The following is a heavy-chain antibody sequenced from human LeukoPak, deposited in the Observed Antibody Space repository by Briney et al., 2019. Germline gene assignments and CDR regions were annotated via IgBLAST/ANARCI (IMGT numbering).Heavy chain of an antibody. Sequence: GGSLRLSCATSGFTFINYAMTWVRQPPGKGLEWVANIKQDGSEKYYVDSVKGRFTISRDNAKNSLYLQMNSLRAEDTAVYYCARSVVAFWSGYPYYFDYWGQGTLVTVSS. CDR2: IKQDGSEK. V-gene: IGHV3-7*01. J-gene: IGHJ4*02. D-gene: IGHD3-3*01. CDR3: ARSVVAFWSGYPYYFDY. CDR1: GFTFINYA.